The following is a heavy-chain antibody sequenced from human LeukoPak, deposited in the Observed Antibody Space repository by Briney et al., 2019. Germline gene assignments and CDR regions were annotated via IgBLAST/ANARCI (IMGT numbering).Heavy chain of an antibody. Sequence: GGSLRLSCAASGFNFDDYGMSWVRQAPGKGLEWVSGINWNGGSTGYADSVKGRFTISRDNAKNSLYLQMNSLRAEDTALYYCARDWGVGSSWYYDYWGQGTLVTVSS. D-gene: IGHD6-13*01. CDR1: GFNFDDYG. CDR3: ARDWGVGSSWYYDY. CDR2: INWNGGST. V-gene: IGHV3-20*04. J-gene: IGHJ4*02.